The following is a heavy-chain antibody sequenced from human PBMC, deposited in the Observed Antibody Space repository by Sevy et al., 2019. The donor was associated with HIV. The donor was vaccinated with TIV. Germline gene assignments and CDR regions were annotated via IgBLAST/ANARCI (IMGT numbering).Heavy chain of an antibody. Sequence: SETLSLTCTVSGDSVSSGNHWWSWIRQPAGKGLEWIGRIYNSGGTIYNPVLRSRVTMSVETSTNQFFLNLYSVTAADTAVYYCARDGIRRDYYHGMDVWGQGTTVTVSS. CDR1: GDSVSSGNHW. V-gene: IGHV4-61*02. D-gene: IGHD1-26*01. J-gene: IGHJ6*02. CDR2: IYNSGGT. CDR3: ARDGIRRDYYHGMDV.